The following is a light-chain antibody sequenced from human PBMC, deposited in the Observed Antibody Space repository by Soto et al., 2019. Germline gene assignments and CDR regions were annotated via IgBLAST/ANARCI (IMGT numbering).Light chain of an antibody. CDR3: QQYNNWPPWT. Sequence: EIVMTQSPATLSVSPGERATLSCRASQSVSSNLAWYQQKPGQAPRLLIYGSSTRATGTPARFSGSGSGTEFTLNISSLQSEDFAVYYCQQYNNWPPWTFGQGNKVEIK. CDR1: QSVSSN. CDR2: GSS. V-gene: IGKV3-15*01. J-gene: IGKJ1*01.